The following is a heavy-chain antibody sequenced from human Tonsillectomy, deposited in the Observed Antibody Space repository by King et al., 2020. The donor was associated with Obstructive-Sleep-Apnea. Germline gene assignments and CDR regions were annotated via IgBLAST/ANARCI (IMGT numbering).Heavy chain of an antibody. J-gene: IGHJ4*02. CDR2: TSYDGTSE. CDR3: AREVYSKSVDS. Sequence: VQLVESGGGVVQPGRSLRLSCAASGFPLSSYAMHWVRQAPGKRLEWVAFTSYDGTSEYYADSLKGRFSISRDNSKNTVYLQMNSLRAEDTAVYFCAREVYSKSVDSWGQGILVTVSS. D-gene: IGHD6-13*01. V-gene: IGHV3-30*04. CDR1: GFPLSSYA.